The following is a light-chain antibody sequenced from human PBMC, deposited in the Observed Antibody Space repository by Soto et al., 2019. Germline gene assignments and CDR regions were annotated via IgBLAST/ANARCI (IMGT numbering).Light chain of an antibody. CDR3: QQYGCSRLFT. CDR1: QGVTPAY. V-gene: IGKV3-20*01. CDR2: GAS. J-gene: IGKJ3*01. Sequence: EIVLTQSPGTLSLSPGDRATLSCRASQGVTPAYLAWYQHKPGQAPGLLIYGASHRATGIPDRFSGSGSGTDFTLTITRLEPQDFAVYSCQQYGCSRLFTFGPGTRVDFK.